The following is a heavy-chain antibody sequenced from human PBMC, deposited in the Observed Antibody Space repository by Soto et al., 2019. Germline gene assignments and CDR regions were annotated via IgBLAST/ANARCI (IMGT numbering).Heavy chain of an antibody. CDR2: IRKKGNSYST. D-gene: IGHD3-22*01. CDR3: VRVGNYFDSKGESLDAFDI. Sequence: EVQVVESGGGLVQPGGSLRLLCAASGFTFSDYYIDWVRQAPGKGLEWVGRIRKKGNSYSTDYAASVKGRFTISREDPKNSAYLQMNSLKSEDTAVFYCVRVGNYFDSKGESLDAFDIWGQGTMVTVSS. V-gene: IGHV3-72*01. J-gene: IGHJ3*02. CDR1: GFTFSDYY.